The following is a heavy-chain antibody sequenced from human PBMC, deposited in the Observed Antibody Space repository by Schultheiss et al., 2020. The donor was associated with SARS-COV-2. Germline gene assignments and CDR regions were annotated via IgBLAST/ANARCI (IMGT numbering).Heavy chain of an antibody. J-gene: IGHJ5*02. V-gene: IGHV3-30*07. CDR3: ARDGGDSDWFDP. CDR1: GFTFSSYA. Sequence: GGSLRLSCAASGFTFSSYAMHWVRQAPGKGLEWVAVISYDGSNKYYADSVKGRFTISRDNSKNTLYLQMNSLRAEDTAVYYCARDGGDSDWFDPWGQGTLVTVSS. D-gene: IGHD2-21*01. CDR2: ISYDGSNK.